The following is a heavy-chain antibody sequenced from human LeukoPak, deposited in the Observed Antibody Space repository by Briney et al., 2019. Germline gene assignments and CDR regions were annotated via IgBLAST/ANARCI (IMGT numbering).Heavy chain of an antibody. CDR3: ARHVVGSSGYYYWFDF. V-gene: IGHV4-39*01. Sequence: PSETLSLTCTVSGGSMSSSSYYWGWLRQPPGKGLEWIGSIYYSGSSYYNPSLKSRVTISVDTSKNQFSLKLSSVTAADTAVYYCARHVVGSSGYYYWFDFWGQGTLVTVSS. CDR2: IYYSGSS. J-gene: IGHJ4*02. CDR1: GGSMSSSSYY. D-gene: IGHD3-22*01.